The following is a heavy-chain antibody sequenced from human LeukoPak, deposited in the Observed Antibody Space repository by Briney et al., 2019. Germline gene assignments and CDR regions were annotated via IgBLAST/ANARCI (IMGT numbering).Heavy chain of an antibody. CDR1: GYTFTGYY. Sequence: GASVKVSCKASGYTFTGYYMHWVRQAPGQGLEWMGWINPNSGGTNYAQKFQGRVTMTRDTSISTAYMELSRLRSDDTAVYYCARESHRIAAAGTQFGYWGQGTLVTVSS. V-gene: IGHV1-2*02. CDR3: ARESHRIAAAGTQFGY. CDR2: INPNSGGT. J-gene: IGHJ4*02. D-gene: IGHD6-13*01.